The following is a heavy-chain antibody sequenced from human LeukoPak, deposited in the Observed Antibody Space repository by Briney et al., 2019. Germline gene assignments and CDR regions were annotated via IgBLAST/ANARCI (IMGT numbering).Heavy chain of an antibody. CDR2: IYYSGST. V-gene: IGHV4-59*01. Sequence: SETLSLTCTVSGDSISTYYWSWIRQPPGKGLEWIGYIYYSGSTNYNPSLKSRVTISVDTSKNQFSLKLSSVTAADTAIYYCARGTHYYDSSGYHRYWGQGTLVTVSS. D-gene: IGHD3-22*01. CDR1: GDSISTYY. J-gene: IGHJ4*02. CDR3: ARGTHYYDSSGYHRY.